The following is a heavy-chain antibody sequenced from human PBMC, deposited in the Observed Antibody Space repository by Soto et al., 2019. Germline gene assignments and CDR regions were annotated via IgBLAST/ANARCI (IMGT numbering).Heavy chain of an antibody. CDR3: AREDGRVRSWPLPDY. J-gene: IGHJ4*02. D-gene: IGHD6-13*01. V-gene: IGHV1-69*01. CDR2: IIPIFGTA. CDR1: GGTFSSYA. Sequence: QVQLVQSGAEVKKPGSSVKVSCKASGGTFSSYAISWVRQAPGQGLEWMGGIIPIFGTANYAQKFQGRVMITADESTSTAYMELIRLRSEVTAVYYCAREDGRVRSWPLPDYWGQGTLVTVSS.